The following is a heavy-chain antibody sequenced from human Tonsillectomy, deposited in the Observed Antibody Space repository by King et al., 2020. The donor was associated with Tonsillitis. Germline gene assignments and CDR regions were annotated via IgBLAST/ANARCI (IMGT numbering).Heavy chain of an antibody. CDR1: GGTFSSYA. J-gene: IGHJ5*02. D-gene: IGHD3-3*01. Sequence: VQLVQSGAEVKKPGSSVKVSCKASGGTFSSYAIIWVRQAPGQGLEWMGGIIPMFGAADYAQKFQGRVTITADKSTSSAYLDLSSLTSEDTAVYYCARDWRGAFDPWGQGTLVTVSS. CDR2: IIPMFGAA. CDR3: ARDWRGAFDP. V-gene: IGHV1-69*06.